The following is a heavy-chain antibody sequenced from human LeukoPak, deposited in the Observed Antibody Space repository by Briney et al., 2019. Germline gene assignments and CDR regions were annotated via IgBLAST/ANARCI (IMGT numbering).Heavy chain of an antibody. CDR1: GASISGYY. CDR3: ACTRGYSYGNDAFDI. Sequence: KPSETLSLTCTVSGASISGYYWSWIRQPAGKGLEWIGRIYTSGSTNYNPSLKSRVTMSVATSKNPFSLKLSSVTAADTAVYYCACTRGYSYGNDAFDIWGQGTMVTVSS. D-gene: IGHD5-18*01. V-gene: IGHV4-4*07. J-gene: IGHJ3*02. CDR2: IYTSGST.